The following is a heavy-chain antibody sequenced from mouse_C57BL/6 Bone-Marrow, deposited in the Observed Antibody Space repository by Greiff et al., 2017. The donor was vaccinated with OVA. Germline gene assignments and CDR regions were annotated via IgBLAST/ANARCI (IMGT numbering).Heavy chain of an antibody. D-gene: IGHD1-1*01. CDR3: ARTTIDNGSSLYAMDY. CDR2: IYPRSGNT. CDR1: GYTFTSYG. Sequence: VQLQESGAELARPGASVKLSCKASGYTFTSYGISWVKQRTGQGLEWIGEIYPRSGNTYYNEKFKGKATLTADKSSSTAYMGLRSLTSEDSAVYVCARTTIDNGSSLYAMDYWGQGTSVTVSA. J-gene: IGHJ4*01. V-gene: IGHV1-81*01.